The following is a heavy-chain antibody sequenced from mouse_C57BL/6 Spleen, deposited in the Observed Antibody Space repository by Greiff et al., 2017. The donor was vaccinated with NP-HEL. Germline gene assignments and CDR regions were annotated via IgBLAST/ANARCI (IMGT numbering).Heavy chain of an antibody. CDR2: IYPGSGST. J-gene: IGHJ4*01. D-gene: IGHD2-3*01. V-gene: IGHV1-55*01. CDR1: GYTFTSYW. Sequence: QVQLQQPGAELVKPGASVKMSCKASGYTFTSYWITWVKQRPGQGLEWIGDIYPGSGSTNYNEKFKSKATLTVDTSSSTAYMQLSSLTSEDSAVYYCARGRADDGYSYAMDYWGQGTSVTVSS. CDR3: ARGRADDGYSYAMDY.